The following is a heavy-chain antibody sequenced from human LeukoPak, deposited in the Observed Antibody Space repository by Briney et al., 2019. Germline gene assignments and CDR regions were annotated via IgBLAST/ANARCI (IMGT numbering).Heavy chain of an antibody. V-gene: IGHV3-48*02. D-gene: IGHD3-16*02. J-gene: IGHJ4*02. CDR2: ISGSRSTTV. CDR3: ARDWITFGGVIVPLDY. Sequence: PGGLLRLSCAASGFTFSNYGMNWVRQAPGKGLEWVSSISGSRSTTVFYADSVKGRFTISRDIAKNSLYLQMNSLRDEDTAVYYCARDWITFGGVIVPLDYWGQGTLVTVSS. CDR1: GFTFSNYG.